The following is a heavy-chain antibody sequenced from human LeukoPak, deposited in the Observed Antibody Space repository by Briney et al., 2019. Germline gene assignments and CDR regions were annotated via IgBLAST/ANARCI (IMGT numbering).Heavy chain of an antibody. J-gene: IGHJ4*02. Sequence: GRSLRLSCAASGFIFNGYSLHWIRQAPGKGLEGVAVISYDGSNAYYEDSVKGRFTIPRDNSKYTVDLQMNSLRPEDTAVYYCAAEGSLYYYDFWGKGTLVTVSS. CDR2: ISYDGSNA. D-gene: IGHD2-8*01. CDR1: GFIFNGYS. V-gene: IGHV3-30*03. CDR3: AAEGSLYYYDF.